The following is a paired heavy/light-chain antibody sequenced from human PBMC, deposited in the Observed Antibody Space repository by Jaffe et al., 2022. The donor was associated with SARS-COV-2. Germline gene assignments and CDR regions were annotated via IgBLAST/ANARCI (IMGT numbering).Heavy chain of an antibody. Sequence: QVQLVQSGAEVKKSGASVKVSCKASGYTLSNYAIHWVRQAPGQSLEWMGWINAGNGNTKYSQRFQGRVTITRDTSANTAYMELSTLRYEDTAMYYCARDLPRWERMGYFDYWGQGTLVTVSS. CDR3: ARDLPRWERMGYFDY. CDR2: INAGNGNT. V-gene: IGHV1-3*01. J-gene: IGHJ4*02. CDR1: GYTLSNYA. D-gene: IGHD1-26*01.
Light chain of an antibody. V-gene: IGLV1-51*02. CDR3: GTWDSSLSAWV. J-gene: IGLJ3*02. CDR2: ENS. Sequence: QSVLTQPPSVSAAPGQKVTISCSGSSSNIGNNYVSWYQKLPGTAPKLVIYENSKRPVGIPDRFSGSKSGPSATLGITGLQTGDEADYYCGTWDSSLSAWVFGGGAKLTVL. CDR1: SSNIGNNY.